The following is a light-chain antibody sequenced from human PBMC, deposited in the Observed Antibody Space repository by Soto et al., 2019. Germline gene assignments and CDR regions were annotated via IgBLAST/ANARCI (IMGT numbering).Light chain of an antibody. CDR2: DNN. CDR3: ATWDGSLPGEV. Sequence: QSVLTQSPSVSAAPGQKVTISCSGSSSNIGNNYVSWYQQLPGTAPKLLIYDNNKRPSGIPDRFSGSKSGTSGTLDITGPQTGDEADYYCATWDGSLPGEVFGGGTKLPVL. V-gene: IGLV1-51*01. CDR1: SSNIGNNY. J-gene: IGLJ2*01.